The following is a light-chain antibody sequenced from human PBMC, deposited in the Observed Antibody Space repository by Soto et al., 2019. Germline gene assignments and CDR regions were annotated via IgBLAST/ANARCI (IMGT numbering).Light chain of an antibody. CDR1: QSISSNF. Sequence: EIVLTQSPGTLSLSPGEGATLSCRASQSISSNFLAWYQQKRGQAPRLLIHGASNRATGIPDRFSGSGSGTDFTLTSTSLEPEDFAVYYCQQYGGSPRTCGQGTKVDVK. CDR3: QQYGGSPRT. CDR2: GAS. V-gene: IGKV3-20*01. J-gene: IGKJ1*01.